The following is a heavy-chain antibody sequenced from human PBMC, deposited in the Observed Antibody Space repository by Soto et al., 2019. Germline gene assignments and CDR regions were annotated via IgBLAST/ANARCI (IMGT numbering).Heavy chain of an antibody. Sequence: QVQLVQSGAEVKKPGASVKVSCKASGYTFTSYYMHWVRQAPGQGLEWMGIINPSGGSTSYAQKFQGRVTMTRDTSTSTVYMELSSRRSEDTAVYYCARGYSSTYGGNCFDYWGQGTLVTVSS. CDR3: ARGYSSTYGGNCFDY. CDR2: INPSGGST. J-gene: IGHJ4*02. D-gene: IGHD6-13*01. V-gene: IGHV1-46*03. CDR1: GYTFTSYY.